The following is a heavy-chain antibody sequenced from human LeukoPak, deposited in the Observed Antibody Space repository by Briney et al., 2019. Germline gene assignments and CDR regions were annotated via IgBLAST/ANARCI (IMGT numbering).Heavy chain of an antibody. V-gene: IGHV3-21*01. Sequence: PGGSLRLSCAASGFTFSSYTMDWVRQAPGKGLEWVSSISTTIRHIYYADSVKGRFTISRDNAKNSLYLQMNSLRAEDTAVYYCARKNVVGADVGFDYWGQGTRVTVSS. CDR1: GFTFSSYT. CDR3: ARKNVVGADVGFDY. CDR2: ISTTIRHI. J-gene: IGHJ4*02. D-gene: IGHD1-26*01.